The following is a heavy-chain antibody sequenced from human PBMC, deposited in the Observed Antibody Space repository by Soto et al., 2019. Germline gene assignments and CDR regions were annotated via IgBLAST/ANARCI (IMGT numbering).Heavy chain of an antibody. V-gene: IGHV3-30*03. J-gene: IGHJ4*02. CDR1: EFTFSNYA. Sequence: SLRLSCAASEFTFSNYAMHWVRQAPGKGLQWLAVISYDGNNKYYADSVEGRFTISRDNSKNTAYLQMNSLRLEDTAVYYCARGPSYSDSYFDHWGQGTLVTVSS. CDR2: ISYDGNNK. D-gene: IGHD4-17*01. CDR3: ARGPSYSDSYFDH.